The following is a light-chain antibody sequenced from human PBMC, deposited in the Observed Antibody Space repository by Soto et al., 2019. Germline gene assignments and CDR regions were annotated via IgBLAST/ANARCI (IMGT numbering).Light chain of an antibody. J-gene: IGKJ1*01. Sequence: IEMTQSPSSVSASVGDRVTITCRASRDIGDRLAWFRHKPGKAPQLLIQTASTLVRETPSRFSGSGSGIDFLLTINNLQPEDFATYYCLHSSTFPRTFGQGTKVDI. CDR3: LHSSTFPRT. V-gene: IGKV1-12*01. CDR2: TAS. CDR1: RDIGDR.